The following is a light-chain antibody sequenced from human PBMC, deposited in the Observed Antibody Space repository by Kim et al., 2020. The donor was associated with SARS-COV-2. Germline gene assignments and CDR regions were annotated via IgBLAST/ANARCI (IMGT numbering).Light chain of an antibody. CDR3: NSRDSSGNHRWV. CDR2: GKN. Sequence: SSELTQDPAVSVALGQTVRITCQGDSLRNYYASWYQQKPGQAPVLVIYGKNNRPSGIPDRFSGSSSGNTASLTITGAQAEDEADYYCNSRDSSGNHRWVF. V-gene: IGLV3-19*01. CDR1: SLRNYY. J-gene: IGLJ3*02.